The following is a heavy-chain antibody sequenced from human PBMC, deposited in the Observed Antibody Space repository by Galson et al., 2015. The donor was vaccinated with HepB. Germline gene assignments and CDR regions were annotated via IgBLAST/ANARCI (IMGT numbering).Heavy chain of an antibody. J-gene: IGHJ4*02. CDR3: AREGRGSSGFDY. V-gene: IGHV3-7*03. Sequence: SLRLSCAASGFTLSSHWMTWVRQAPGKGLEWVANIKQGGSERYYVDSVKGRFTISRDDTKNSLYLQMNSLRAEDTAVYYCAREGRGSSGFDYWGQGTLVTVSS. D-gene: IGHD6-6*01. CDR2: IKQGGSER. CDR1: GFTLSSHW.